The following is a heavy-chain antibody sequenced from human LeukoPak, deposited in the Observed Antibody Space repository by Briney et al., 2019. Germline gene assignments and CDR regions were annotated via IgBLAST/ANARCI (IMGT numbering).Heavy chain of an antibody. D-gene: IGHD2-15*01. CDR1: GFTFSSYG. CDR3: ALGIFGDYYYGMDV. CDR2: ISYDGSNK. J-gene: IGHJ6*02. Sequence: GGSLRVSCAVSGFTFSSYGMHWVRQAPGKGLEWVAVISYDGSNKYYADSVKGRFTISRDNSKNTLYLQMNSLRAEDTAVYYCALGIFGDYYYGMDVWGQGTTVTVSS. V-gene: IGHV3-30*03.